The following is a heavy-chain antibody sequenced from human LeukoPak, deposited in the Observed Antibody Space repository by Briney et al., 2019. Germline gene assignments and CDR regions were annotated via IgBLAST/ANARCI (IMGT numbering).Heavy chain of an antibody. CDR1: GFTFNHYA. D-gene: IGHD1-14*01. Sequence: PGGSLRLSCAASGFTFNHYALHWVRQAPGKGLQWVALIFSDGSNKFYGPSLQGRFTISRDNSKNTVYLHISGLRTEDTAVYYCATLATTTPFDFWGQGTLVTVSS. J-gene: IGHJ4*02. V-gene: IGHV3-30-3*01. CDR3: ATLATTTPFDF. CDR2: IFSDGSNK.